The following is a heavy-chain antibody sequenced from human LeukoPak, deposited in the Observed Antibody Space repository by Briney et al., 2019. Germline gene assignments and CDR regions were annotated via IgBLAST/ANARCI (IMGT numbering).Heavy chain of an antibody. CDR1: GGSISSYY. CDR3: ARRVEAVAGTGSFDF. J-gene: IGHJ4*02. D-gene: IGHD6-19*01. CDR2: ISDNGST. Sequence: PSETLSLTCTVSGGSISSYYWSWVRQPPGKGLEWIGYISDNGSTNYKSSLKSRVTISVDTAKKQFSLKLSSVTAADTAVYYCARRVEAVAGTGSFDFWGQGILITVSS. V-gene: IGHV4-59*08.